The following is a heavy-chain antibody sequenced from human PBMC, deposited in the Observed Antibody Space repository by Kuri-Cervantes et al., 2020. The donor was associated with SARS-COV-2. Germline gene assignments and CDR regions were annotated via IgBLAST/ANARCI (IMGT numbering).Heavy chain of an antibody. V-gene: IGHV4-39*01. CDR1: GGSISSGGYY. CDR2: IYYDGRT. J-gene: IGHJ4*02. Sequence: SETLSLTCTVSGGSISSGGYYWGWIRQPPGKGLEFIGTIYYDGRTYYNTFLKIRVTISVDTSKNQFTLKLSSVTAADAAVYYCARHDYWGQGTLVTVSS. CDR3: ARHDY.